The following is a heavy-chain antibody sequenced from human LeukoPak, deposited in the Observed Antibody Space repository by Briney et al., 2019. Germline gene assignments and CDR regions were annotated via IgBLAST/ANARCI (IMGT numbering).Heavy chain of an antibody. CDR1: GVSISSYY. CDR3: ARDGAYDILTGYQNWFDP. Sequence: SETLSLTCTVSGVSISSYYWTWIRQSPGKGLEWIGYGYYSGDTNYNPSLKSRVTISVDTSKNQFSLKLSSVTAADTAVYYCARDGAYDILTGYQNWFDPWGQGTLVTVSS. CDR2: GYYSGDT. D-gene: IGHD3-9*01. V-gene: IGHV4-59*12. J-gene: IGHJ5*02.